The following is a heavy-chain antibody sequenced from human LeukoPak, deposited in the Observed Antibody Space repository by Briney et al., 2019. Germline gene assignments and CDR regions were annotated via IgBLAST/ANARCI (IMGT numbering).Heavy chain of an antibody. Sequence: GGSLRLSCAASGFTFSSYSMNWVRQAPGKGLEWVSSISSSSSYIYYADSVKGRFTISRDNAKTSLYLQMNSLRAEDTAVYYCARDLGRITMVRGASDYWGQGTLVTVSS. CDR3: ARDLGRITMVRGASDY. CDR2: ISSSSSYI. V-gene: IGHV3-21*01. CDR1: GFTFSSYS. D-gene: IGHD3-10*01. J-gene: IGHJ4*02.